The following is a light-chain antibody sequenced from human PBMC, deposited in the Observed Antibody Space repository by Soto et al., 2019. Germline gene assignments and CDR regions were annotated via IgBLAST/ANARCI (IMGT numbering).Light chain of an antibody. CDR2: EVT. V-gene: IGLV2-11*01. CDR3: CSSRRTNSFV. J-gene: IGLJ1*01. CDR1: SSDVGGYNF. Sequence: QSALTQPRSVSGSVGQSVTISCTGTSSDVGGYNFVSWYQQYPGKAPKVLIYEVTKRSSGVPDRFSGSKSGNTASLTISGLQGEDQADYICCSSRRTNSFVFGTGTKVTVL.